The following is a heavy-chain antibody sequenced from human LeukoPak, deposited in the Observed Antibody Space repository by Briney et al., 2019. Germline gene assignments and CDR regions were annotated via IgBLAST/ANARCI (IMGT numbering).Heavy chain of an antibody. J-gene: IGHJ3*02. Sequence: GGSLRLSCAASGFTFSSYAMSWVRQAPGKGLEWVSAISGSGYSTYYADSVKGRFTISRDNSRNTLSLQMNSLRAEDTAVYYCAKAQGPRSSFDIWGRGTMVTVSS. V-gene: IGHV3-23*01. CDR1: GFTFSSYA. CDR3: AKAQGPRSSFDI. CDR2: ISGSGYST.